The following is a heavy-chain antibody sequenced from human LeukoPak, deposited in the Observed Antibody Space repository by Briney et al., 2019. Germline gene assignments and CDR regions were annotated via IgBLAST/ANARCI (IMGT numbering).Heavy chain of an antibody. CDR2: INPHSGGT. V-gene: IGHV1-2*02. CDR3: VREGNELLSKNFDY. Sequence: ASVKVSCKASGFTFTGNYIHWVRQAHGQGLEWMGYINPHSGGTNSPQKFQGRVTMTTDTSISAAYMELSSLISDDTAMYYCVREGNELLSKNFDYWGQGTLVTVSS. J-gene: IGHJ4*02. CDR1: GFTFTGNY. D-gene: IGHD2-21*02.